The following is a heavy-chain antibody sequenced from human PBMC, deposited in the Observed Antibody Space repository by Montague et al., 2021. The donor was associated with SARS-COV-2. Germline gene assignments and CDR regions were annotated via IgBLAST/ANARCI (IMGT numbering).Heavy chain of an antibody. CDR2: TYYSGST. CDR3: ARGMHYYDSSGYYFDY. Sequence: SETLSLTCTVTGGSISGYYWSWIRQPPGKGLEWIGYTYYSGSTNSNPSPTRRVTISVDTSTNQFSLKLSSVTAADTAVYYCARGMHYYDSSGYYFDYWGQGTLVTVSS. V-gene: IGHV4-59*01. CDR1: GGSISGYY. J-gene: IGHJ4*02. D-gene: IGHD3-22*01.